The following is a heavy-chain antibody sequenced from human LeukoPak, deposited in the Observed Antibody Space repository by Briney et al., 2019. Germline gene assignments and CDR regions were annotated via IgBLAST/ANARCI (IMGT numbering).Heavy chain of an antibody. J-gene: IGHJ5*02. CDR3: ARTSGGWISPPNWFDP. CDR2: IYHSGST. Sequence: SETLSLTCAVSGGSISSGGYSWSWIRQPPGKGLEWIGYIYHSGSTYYNPSLKSRVTISVDRSKNQFSLKLSSVTAADTAVYYCARTSGGWISPPNWFDPWGQGTLVTVSS. V-gene: IGHV4-30-2*01. CDR1: GGSISSGGYS. D-gene: IGHD2-2*03.